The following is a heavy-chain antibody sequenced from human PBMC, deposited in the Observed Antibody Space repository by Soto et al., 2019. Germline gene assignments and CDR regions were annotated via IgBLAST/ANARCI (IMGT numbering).Heavy chain of an antibody. J-gene: IGHJ6*02. CDR3: ERERQYLDWEHYFYGMDV. CDR2: INTDGSST. V-gene: IGHV3-74*01. D-gene: IGHD3-9*01. CDR1: GFTLSIYW. Sequence: EVQLVESGGGLVQPGGSLRLSCAASGFTLSIYWMHWVRLGPGKGPVWVSRINTDGSSTNYADSVKGRFTISRDKAKNTLYTQMSSVRAEDTAVYYCERERQYLDWEHYFYGMDVWGQGTTVTVSS.